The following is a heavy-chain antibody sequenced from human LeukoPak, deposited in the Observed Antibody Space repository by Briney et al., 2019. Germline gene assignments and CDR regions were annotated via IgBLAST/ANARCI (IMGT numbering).Heavy chain of an antibody. J-gene: IGHJ4*02. V-gene: IGHV3-9*01. D-gene: IGHD3-10*01. CDR3: AKGANYCSPNRYFFDY. Sequence: GGSLRLSCAASGFTFDDYAMHWVRQAPGKGLEWVSGISWNSGSIVYADSVRGRFTISRDNAKNSLYLQINSLRAEDTALYYCAKGANYCSPNRYFFDYWGQGALVTVSS. CDR1: GFTFDDYA. CDR2: ISWNSGSI.